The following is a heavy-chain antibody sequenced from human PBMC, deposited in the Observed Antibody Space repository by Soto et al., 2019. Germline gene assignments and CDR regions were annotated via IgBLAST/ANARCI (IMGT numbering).Heavy chain of an antibody. J-gene: IGHJ6*02. D-gene: IGHD2-15*01. CDR1: GYTSTSYG. CDR3: VVPGWSGGSCTVDYGMDV. V-gene: IGHV1-18*04. CDR2: ISAYNGNT. Sequence: PSVKVSCKASGYTSTSYGISWVRQAPGQGLEWMGWISAYNGNTNYAQKLQGRVTMTTDTSTSTAYMELSSLRSEDTAMYYCVVPGWSGGSCTVDYGMDVWGQGTTVTVSS.